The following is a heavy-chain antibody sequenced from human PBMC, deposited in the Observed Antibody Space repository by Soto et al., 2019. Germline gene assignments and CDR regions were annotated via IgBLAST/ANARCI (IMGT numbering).Heavy chain of an antibody. CDR2: INHSGST. J-gene: IGHJ6*02. V-gene: IGHV4-34*01. CDR1: GGSFSGIY. CDR3: ARGPGYSYGYSVYYYYYGMDV. D-gene: IGHD5-18*01. Sequence: SETLSLTCVVYGGSFSGIYWSWIRQPPGKGLEWIGEINHSGSTNYSPSLESRVTISLDTSNNQFSLKLSSVTAADTAVYYCARGPGYSYGYSVYYYYYGMDVWGQGTTVTVS.